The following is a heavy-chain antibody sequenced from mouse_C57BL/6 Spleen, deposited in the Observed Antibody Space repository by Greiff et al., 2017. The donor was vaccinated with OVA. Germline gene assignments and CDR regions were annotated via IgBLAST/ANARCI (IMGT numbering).Heavy chain of an antibody. J-gene: IGHJ4*01. CDR3: AIVQYYGGNDSYAMDY. D-gene: IGHD1-1*01. CDR2: IDPANGNT. V-gene: IGHV14-3*01. Sequence: VQLQQSVAELVRPGASVKLSCTASGFTIKNSYMHWVKQRPEQGLEWIGRIDPANGNTKYAPKFQGKATITADTSPNTAYLQLSSLTSEDTAIYYCAIVQYYGGNDSYAMDYWGQGTSVTVSS. CDR1: GFTIKNSY.